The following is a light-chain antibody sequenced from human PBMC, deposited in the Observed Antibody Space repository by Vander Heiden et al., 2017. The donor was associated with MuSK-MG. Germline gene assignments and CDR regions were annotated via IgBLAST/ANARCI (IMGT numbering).Light chain of an antibody. Sequence: EVVLTQSPRTLSSSPGETATLSCRASQHDGDCLAWYKQKPGQAPRLLISGASKRAPDIPGRFSGSGSGTDFTLTIRNLESEDFALYFCQQCDSRPLSFGGGTNVDSK. CDR3: QQCDSRPLS. CDR1: QHDGDC. V-gene: IGKV3-11*01. CDR2: GAS. J-gene: IGKJ4*01.